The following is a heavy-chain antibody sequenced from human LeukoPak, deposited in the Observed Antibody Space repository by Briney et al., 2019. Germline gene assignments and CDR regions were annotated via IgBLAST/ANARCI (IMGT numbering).Heavy chain of an antibody. CDR3: ARDEGSYWAGGRYYGMDV. J-gene: IGHJ6*02. CDR2: IIPIFGTA. Sequence: AASVKVSCKASGGTFSSYAISWVRQAPGRGLDWMGGIIPIFGTANYAQKFQGRVTITADESTSTAYMELSSLRSEDTAVYYCARDEGSYWAGGRYYGMDVWGQGTTVTVSS. CDR1: GGTFSSYA. D-gene: IGHD1-26*01. V-gene: IGHV1-69*13.